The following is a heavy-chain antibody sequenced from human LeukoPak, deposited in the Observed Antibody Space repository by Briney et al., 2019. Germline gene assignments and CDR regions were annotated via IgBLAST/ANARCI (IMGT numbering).Heavy chain of an antibody. CDR2: ISSSSSYI. V-gene: IGHV3-21*01. J-gene: IGHJ3*02. CDR3: ARDSRVVRGVISAFDI. CDR1: GFTFSSYS. D-gene: IGHD3-10*01. Sequence: PGGSLRLSCAASGFTFSSYSMNWVRQAPGKGLEWVSSISSSSSYIYYADSVKGRFTISRDNAKNPLYLQMNSLRAEDTAVYYCARDSRVVRGVISAFDIWGQGTMVTVSS.